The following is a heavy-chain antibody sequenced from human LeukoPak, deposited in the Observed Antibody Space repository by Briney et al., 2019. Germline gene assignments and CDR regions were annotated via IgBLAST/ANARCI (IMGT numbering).Heavy chain of an antibody. CDR3: AREAGAPARYYFDY. J-gene: IGHJ4*02. D-gene: IGHD1-26*01. CDR2: ITPILGTT. Sequence: SVKVSCKASGGTFSSYAIHWVRQAPGQGLEWMGEITPILGTTNYAQKFQGRVTITADESTSTAYMELTSLRSEDTAVYYCAREAGAPARYYFDYWGQGTLVTVSS. V-gene: IGHV1-69*13. CDR1: GGTFSSYA.